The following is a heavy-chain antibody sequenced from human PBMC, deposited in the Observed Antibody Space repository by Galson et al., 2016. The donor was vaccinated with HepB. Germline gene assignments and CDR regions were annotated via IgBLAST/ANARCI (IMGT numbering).Heavy chain of an antibody. CDR3: AKDRSGAFDL. Sequence: SLRLSCAASGFTFTSFGMHWVRQAPGKGLEWVALMSYDGSTTFYGDSVKGRFTISRDNSKNTLYLQMRSLRVDDTALYYCAKDRSGAFDLWGQGTMVTVSS. V-gene: IGHV3-30*18. CDR2: MSYDGSTT. CDR1: GFTFTSFG. D-gene: IGHD3-10*01. J-gene: IGHJ3*01.